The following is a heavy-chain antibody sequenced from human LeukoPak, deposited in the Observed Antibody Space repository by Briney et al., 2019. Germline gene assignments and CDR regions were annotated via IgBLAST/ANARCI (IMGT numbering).Heavy chain of an antibody. CDR3: ARDAYYDFWSGYPRYFDY. CDR2: ISWNSGSI. J-gene: IGHJ4*02. CDR1: GFTFDDYA. Sequence: GGSLRLSCAASGFTFDDYAMHWVRQAPGKGLEWVSGISWNSGSIGYADSVKGRFTISRDNAKNSLYLQMNSLRAEDTAVYYCARDAYYDFWSGYPRYFDYWGQGTLVTVSS. D-gene: IGHD3-3*01. V-gene: IGHV3-9*01.